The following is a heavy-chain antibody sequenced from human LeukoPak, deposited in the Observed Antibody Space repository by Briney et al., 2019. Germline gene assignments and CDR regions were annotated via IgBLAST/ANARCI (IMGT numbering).Heavy chain of an antibody. CDR3: ARRAYSAAYWKHFDY. D-gene: IGHD1-1*01. CDR2: IYYHENT. Sequence: SETLSLTCTVSGGSISSSSDYWGWIRQAPGKGLEWIGCIYYHENTYYNSSLKSRVTISVDTSKNQFSLKLNSMTAADTAAYFCARRAYSAAYWKHFDYWGQGTLVTVSS. J-gene: IGHJ4*02. CDR1: GGSISSSSDY. V-gene: IGHV4-39*01.